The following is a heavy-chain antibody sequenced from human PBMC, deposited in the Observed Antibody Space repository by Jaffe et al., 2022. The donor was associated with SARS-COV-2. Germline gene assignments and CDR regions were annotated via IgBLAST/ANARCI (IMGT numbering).Heavy chain of an antibody. Sequence: QVQLQESGPGLVRPSETLSLTCTVSGGSITTYYWNWVRQPPGKGLEWIGYIYNRGSTNYNPSLKSRVTMSVDTSKNQFSLKLSSVTAADTAVYYCARGGSGALLDYWGQGALVSVSS. CDR2: IYNRGST. J-gene: IGHJ4*02. CDR3: ARGGSGALLDY. V-gene: IGHV4-59*01. CDR1: GGSITTYY. D-gene: IGHD3-10*01.